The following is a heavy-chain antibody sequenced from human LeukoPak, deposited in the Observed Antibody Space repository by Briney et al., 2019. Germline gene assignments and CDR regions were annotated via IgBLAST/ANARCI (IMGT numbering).Heavy chain of an antibody. V-gene: IGHV3-23*01. Sequence: PGGSLRLSCAASGFTFSSYAMSWVRQAPGKGLEWVSAISGSGGSTYYADSVKGRFTISRDNSKNTLYLQMNSLRAEDTAVYYCAKSPFDCGGDCSHAFDIWGQGTTVTVSS. D-gene: IGHD2-21*02. CDR2: ISGSGGST. CDR1: GFTFSSYA. CDR3: AKSPFDCGGDCSHAFDI. J-gene: IGHJ3*02.